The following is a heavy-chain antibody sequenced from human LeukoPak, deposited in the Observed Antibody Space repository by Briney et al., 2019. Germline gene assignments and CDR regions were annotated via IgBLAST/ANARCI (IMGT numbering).Heavy chain of an antibody. CDR3: ARVGIVGLPPFDY. Sequence: GGSLRLSCAASGFTFSSYSMSWIRQAPGKGLEWVSYISSSSTIYYADSVKGRFTISRDNAKNSLYLQMNSLRAEDTAVYYCARVGIVGLPPFDYWGQGTLVTVSS. D-gene: IGHD1-26*01. V-gene: IGHV3-48*01. CDR2: ISSSSTI. J-gene: IGHJ4*02. CDR1: GFTFSSYS.